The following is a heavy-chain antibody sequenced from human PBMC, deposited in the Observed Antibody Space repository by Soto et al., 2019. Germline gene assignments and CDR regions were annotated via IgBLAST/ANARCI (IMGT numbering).Heavy chain of an antibody. CDR2: ISAYNGNT. J-gene: IGHJ3*02. Sequence: ASVKVSCKASGYTFTSYGISWVRQAPGQGLEWMGWISAYNGNTNYAQKLQGRVTMTTDTSTSTAYMELRSLRSDDTAVYYCARDYHPYYYGSGSYYPDAFDIWGQGTMVTVSS. CDR3: ARDYHPYYYGSGSYYPDAFDI. D-gene: IGHD3-10*01. V-gene: IGHV1-18*01. CDR1: GYTFTSYG.